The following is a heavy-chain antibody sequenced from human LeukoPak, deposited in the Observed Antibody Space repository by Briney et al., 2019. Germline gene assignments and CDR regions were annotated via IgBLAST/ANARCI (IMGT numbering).Heavy chain of an antibody. J-gene: IGHJ3*02. V-gene: IGHV3-23*01. CDR2: ISGSGGAT. CDR3: AKDLRGGDFDAFDI. CDR1: GFTFSSYE. D-gene: IGHD2-21*02. Sequence: GGSLRLSCAASGFTFSSYEMNWVRQAPGKGLEWVSGISGSGGATYYADSVKGRFTISRDNSKNTLYLQMNSLRAEDTAVYYCAKDLRGGDFDAFDIWGQGTMVTVSS.